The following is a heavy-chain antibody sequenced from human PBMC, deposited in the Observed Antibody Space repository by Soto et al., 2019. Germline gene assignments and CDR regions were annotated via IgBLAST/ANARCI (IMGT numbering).Heavy chain of an antibody. CDR2: LYNTGST. D-gene: IGHD5-12*01. CDR1: VASISRYY. Sequence: SETLSLTCTVSVASISRYYWSWIRLSPGKGLEWIGYLYNTGSTIYNPSLKSRVTISVDASRNQFSLKMNSVTAADTAVYYCAREGVAPYYYYGMDVWGQGTPVTVSS. J-gene: IGHJ6*02. CDR3: AREGVAPYYYYGMDV. V-gene: IGHV4-59*01.